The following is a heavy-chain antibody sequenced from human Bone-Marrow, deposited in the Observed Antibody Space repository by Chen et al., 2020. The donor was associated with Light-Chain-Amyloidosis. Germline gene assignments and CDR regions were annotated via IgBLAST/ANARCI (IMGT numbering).Heavy chain of an antibody. CDR1: GYTFPNYW. CDR2: IYPDDSDA. Sequence: EVQLEQSGPEVNKPGESLKISCKGSGYTFPNYWIGWVRQMPGKGLEWMGVIYPDDSDARSSPSFEGQVTISADKSITTAYLQWRSLKASASAMYSCAPLRAGSNFDYWGQGTLVTVSS. J-gene: IGHJ4*02. V-gene: IGHV5-51*01. D-gene: IGHD5-12*01. CDR3: APLRAGSNFDY.